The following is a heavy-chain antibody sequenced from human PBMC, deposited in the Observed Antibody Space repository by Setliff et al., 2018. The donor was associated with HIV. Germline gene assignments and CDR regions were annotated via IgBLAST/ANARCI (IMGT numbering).Heavy chain of an antibody. J-gene: IGHJ3*01. Sequence: PSETLSLTCSVSGGSVGSSSYYWAWIRQPPGKGLEWLGSIYSTGNTKYNPSLESRVTFSLDTSENQFSLRLASVTAADTAIYYCARDDSIVLVPAIMRGDGFDFWGQGRMVTVSS. V-gene: IGHV4-39*07. CDR3: ARDDSIVLVPAIMRGDGFDF. D-gene: IGHD2-2*01. CDR2: IYSTGNT. CDR1: GGSVGSSSYY.